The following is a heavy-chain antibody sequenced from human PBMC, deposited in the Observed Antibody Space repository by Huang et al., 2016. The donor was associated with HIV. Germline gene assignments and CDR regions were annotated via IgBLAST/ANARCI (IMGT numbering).Heavy chain of an antibody. CDR1: GYSFSSYW. CDR2: IFHDDSDT. CDR3: ARRFSSSSGYFDY. Sequence: VQLVQSGAEVKQPGESLKISCKGSGYSFSSYWIAWVRQMPGKGLEWMGYIFHDDSDTTYSPSFEGKVTISADKSIGTAYLKWSSLKASDTAMYYCARRFSSSSGYFDYWGQGSLVTVSS. V-gene: IGHV5-51*01. D-gene: IGHD6-6*01. J-gene: IGHJ4*02.